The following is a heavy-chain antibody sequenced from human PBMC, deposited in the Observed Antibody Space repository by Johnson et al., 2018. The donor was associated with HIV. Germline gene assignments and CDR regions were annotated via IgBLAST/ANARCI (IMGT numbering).Heavy chain of an antibody. CDR2: INWNGGST. CDR3: AREGIAVGRGRGAFDI. CDR1: GSTFSDYY. V-gene: IGHV3-20*04. J-gene: IGHJ3*02. D-gene: IGHD6-19*01. Sequence: AQLVEPGGGSVQPGGSLRLSCAASGSTFSDYYMSWVRQAPGKGLEWVSGINWNGGSTGYADSVKGRFTISRDNAKNSLYLQMNSLRAEDTALYYCAREGIAVGRGRGAFDIWGQGTMVTVSS.